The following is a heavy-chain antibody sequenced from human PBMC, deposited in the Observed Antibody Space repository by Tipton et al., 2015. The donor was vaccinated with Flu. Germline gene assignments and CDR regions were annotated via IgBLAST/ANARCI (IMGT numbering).Heavy chain of an antibody. D-gene: IGHD2-15*01. Sequence: TLSLTCAVYGGSFSGYYWSWIRQPPGKGLEWIGEINHSGSINYNPSLKSRVTISVDTSKNQFSLKLSSVTAADTAVYYCASELLGSYYFDYWGQGTLVTVSS. CDR3: ASELLGSYYFDY. J-gene: IGHJ4*02. V-gene: IGHV4-34*01. CDR2: INHSGSI. CDR1: GGSFSGYY.